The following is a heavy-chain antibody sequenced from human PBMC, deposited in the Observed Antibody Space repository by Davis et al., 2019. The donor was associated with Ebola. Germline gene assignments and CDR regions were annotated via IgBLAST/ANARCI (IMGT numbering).Heavy chain of an antibody. Sequence: GESLKISCAASGFTFSSYSMNWVRQAPGKGLEWVSYISSSGTSIYYADSVKGRFTISRDNAKNSLYLQMNSLRAEDTAVYYCAKGKYKQQLRVYWYFDLWGRGTLVTVSS. V-gene: IGHV3-48*01. CDR2: ISSSGTSI. CDR1: GFTFSSYS. J-gene: IGHJ2*01. D-gene: IGHD6-13*01. CDR3: AKGKYKQQLRVYWYFDL.